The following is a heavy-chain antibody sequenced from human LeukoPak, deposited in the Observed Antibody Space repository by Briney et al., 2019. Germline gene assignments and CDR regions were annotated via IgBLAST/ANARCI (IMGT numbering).Heavy chain of an antibody. Sequence: PGGSLRLSCAASGFTFSTYGMSWVRQAPGKGLEWVSSISSSSSYIYYADSVKGRFTISRDNSKNTLYLQMNRLRTADTAIYYCARDNIVVEGTPTGFDYWGQGTLVTVPS. V-gene: IGHV3-21*01. CDR2: ISSSSSYI. CDR3: ARDNIVVEGTPTGFDY. D-gene: IGHD2-15*01. CDR1: GFTFSTYG. J-gene: IGHJ4*02.